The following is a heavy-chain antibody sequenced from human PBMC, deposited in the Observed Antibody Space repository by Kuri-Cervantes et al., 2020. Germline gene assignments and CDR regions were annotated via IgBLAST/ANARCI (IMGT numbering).Heavy chain of an antibody. Sequence: SETLSLTCAVYGGSFSGFYWSWIRQPPGKGLEWIGSIYHSGSTYYNPSLKSRVTISADTSKNQFSLKLSSVTAADTAVYYCARQDRNFDYWGQGTLVTVSS. CDR1: GGSFSGFY. CDR3: ARQDRNFDY. CDR2: IYHSGST. J-gene: IGHJ4*01. V-gene: IGHV4-34*01.